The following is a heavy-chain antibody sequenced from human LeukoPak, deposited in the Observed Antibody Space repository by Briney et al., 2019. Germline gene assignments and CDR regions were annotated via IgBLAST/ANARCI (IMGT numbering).Heavy chain of an antibody. J-gene: IGHJ4*02. Sequence: GGSRRLSCAASGFTFSDYYMSWIRQAPGKGLEWVSYISSSGSTIYYADSVKGRFTISRDNAKNSLYLQMSSLRAEGTAVYYCERDPTDYYGSGAEGLYYFDYWGQGTLVTVSS. CDR1: GFTFSDYY. CDR2: ISSSGSTI. V-gene: IGHV3-11*01. D-gene: IGHD3-10*01. CDR3: ERDPTDYYGSGAEGLYYFDY.